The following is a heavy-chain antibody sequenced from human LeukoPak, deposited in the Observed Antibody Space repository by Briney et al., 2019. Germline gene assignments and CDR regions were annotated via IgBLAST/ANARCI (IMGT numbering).Heavy chain of an antibody. V-gene: IGHV4-4*02. CDR1: GASISSTNW. Sequence: SGTLSLTCAISGASISSTNWWIWVRQPPGKELEWIGEMHHSGRTNYNPSLKSRITISVDKSKNQVFLRLNSVPAADTALYYCARAQEGCSRASCYLEPWGQGTLVTVSS. J-gene: IGHJ5*02. D-gene: IGHD2-2*01. CDR2: MHHSGRT. CDR3: ARAQEGCSRASCYLEP.